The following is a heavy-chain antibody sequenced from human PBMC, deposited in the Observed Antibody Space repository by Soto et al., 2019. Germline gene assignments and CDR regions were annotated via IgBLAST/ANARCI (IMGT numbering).Heavy chain of an antibody. Sequence: QLVESGGGLVKPGGSLKVSCRASGFVFHNAWMSWGRQAPGKGLEWVARIKSKTDGGATDYAVPVKGRFTISRDDSEDTVYLQMNSLKKEDTAVYYCTTDRDLLEWYFYGMDVWGKGTTVTVSA. V-gene: IGHV3-15*01. J-gene: IGHJ6*04. D-gene: IGHD3-3*01. CDR1: GFVFHNAW. CDR3: TTDRDLLEWYFYGMDV. CDR2: IKSKTDGGAT.